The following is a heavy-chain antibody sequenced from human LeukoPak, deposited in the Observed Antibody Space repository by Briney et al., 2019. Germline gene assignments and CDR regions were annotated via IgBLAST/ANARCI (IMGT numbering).Heavy chain of an antibody. D-gene: IGHD1-1*01. J-gene: IGHJ4*02. CDR3: ARCTTGKTFGSLREIKKSREIDY. V-gene: IGHV3-21*01. Sequence: TGGSLRLSCVASGFTFGNHRMSGVRQALGKGLEWVSSISSSSSYIYYADSVRGRFTISRDNAKNSLFLQMNSLRGEDTDIYYCARCTTGKTFGSLREIKKSREIDYWGQGTLVTVSS. CDR1: GFTFGNHR. CDR2: ISSSSSYI.